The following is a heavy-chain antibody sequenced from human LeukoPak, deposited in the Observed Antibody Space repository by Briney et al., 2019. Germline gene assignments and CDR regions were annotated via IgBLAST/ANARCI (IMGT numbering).Heavy chain of an antibody. CDR2: VYPDDFDT. CDR1: GYSFTSYW. D-gene: IGHD2-8*01. V-gene: IGHV5-51*03. CDR3: ARSWPCDDGVCLTNWFDP. J-gene: IGHJ5*02. Sequence: KPGESLKISCKGSGYSFTSYWIGWVRQAPGKGLEWMGIVYPDDFDTRYSPSFQGHVTISVDTSINTAYLQWSSLKASDTAMYYCARSWPCDDGVCLTNWFDPWGQGALVTVSS.